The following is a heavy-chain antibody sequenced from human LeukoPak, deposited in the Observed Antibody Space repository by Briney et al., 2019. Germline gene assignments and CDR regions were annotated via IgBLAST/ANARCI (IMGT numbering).Heavy chain of an antibody. CDR1: GFTFNTHG. CDR3: AREGRFSD. V-gene: IGHV3-7*01. CDR2: IKQDGSEK. Sequence: GGSLRLSCATSGFTFNTHGMHWVRQAPGKGLEWVANIKQDGSEKYYVDSVKGRFTISRDNAKNSLYLQMNSQRAEDTAVYYCAREGRFSDWGQGTLVTVSS. J-gene: IGHJ4*02.